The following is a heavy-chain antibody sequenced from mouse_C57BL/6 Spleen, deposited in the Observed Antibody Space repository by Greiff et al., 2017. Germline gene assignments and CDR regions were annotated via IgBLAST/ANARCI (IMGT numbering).Heavy chain of an antibody. CDR2: INPNYGTT. J-gene: IGHJ3*01. Sequence: EVKLMESGPELVKPGASVKISCKASGYSFTDYNMNWVKQSNGKSLEWIGVINPNYGTTSYNQKFKGKATLTVYHSSNTAYMQLKSPTSEDSAVYYCARDSSGSPFAYWGQGTLVTVSA. D-gene: IGHD3-2*02. V-gene: IGHV1-39*01. CDR3: ARDSSGSPFAY. CDR1: GYSFTDYN.